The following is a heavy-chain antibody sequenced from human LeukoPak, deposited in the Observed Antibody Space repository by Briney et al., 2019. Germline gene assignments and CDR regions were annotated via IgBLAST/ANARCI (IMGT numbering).Heavy chain of an antibody. V-gene: IGHV3-48*03. Sequence: GGSLRLSCTASGFTFSSFEVNWVRQAPGKGLEWVSHITSSGSARYYADSVKGRFTISRDNAKNSLYLQMNSLRAEDTALYYCAKGGWWELLNYYFDYWGQGTLVTVSS. CDR1: GFTFSSFE. J-gene: IGHJ4*02. CDR3: AKGGWWELLNYYFDY. CDR2: ITSSGSAR. D-gene: IGHD1-26*01.